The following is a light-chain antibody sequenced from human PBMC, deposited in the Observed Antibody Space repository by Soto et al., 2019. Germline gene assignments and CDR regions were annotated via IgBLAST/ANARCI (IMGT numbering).Light chain of an antibody. Sequence: QSALTQPASVSGSPGQSITISCTGTSRDVGGCNYVSWYQQYTAKAPKLMIYEVTNRPSGVSNRFSGSKSGNTASLTISGLQAEDEAEYFCSSCTTSSTLLFGGGTKATVL. CDR3: SSCTTSSTLL. V-gene: IGLV2-14*01. CDR2: EVT. J-gene: IGLJ2*01. CDR1: SRDVGGCNY.